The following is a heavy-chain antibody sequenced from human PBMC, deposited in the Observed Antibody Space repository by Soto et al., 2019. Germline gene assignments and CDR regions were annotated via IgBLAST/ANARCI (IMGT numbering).Heavy chain of an antibody. CDR3: AKDRVVLRYFDWLLPYYFDY. CDR2: ISGSGGST. Sequence: GGSLRLSCAAPGFTFSSYAVSLVRQAPGKGLEWVSTISGSGGSTYYAASVKGRFTISRDNSKNTLYLQMNSLRAEDTAVYYCAKDRVVLRYFDWLLPYYFDYWGQGTLVTVSS. D-gene: IGHD3-9*01. CDR1: GFTFSSYA. V-gene: IGHV3-23*01. J-gene: IGHJ4*02.